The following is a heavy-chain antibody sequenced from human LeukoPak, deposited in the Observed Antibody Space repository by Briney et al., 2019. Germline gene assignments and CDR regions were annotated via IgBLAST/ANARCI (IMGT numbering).Heavy chain of an antibody. J-gene: IGHJ3*02. V-gene: IGHV3-21*01. CDR3: ARVLLGGSGSYLDAFDI. Sequence: GGSLRLSCAASGFTFSSYSMNWVRQAPGKGLEWVSSITTGSSYIHYADSVKGRFTISRDNAKNSLYLQMNSLRAEDTAVYYCARVLLGGSGSYLDAFDIWGQGTMVTVSS. CDR2: ITTGSSYI. D-gene: IGHD3-10*01. CDR1: GFTFSSYS.